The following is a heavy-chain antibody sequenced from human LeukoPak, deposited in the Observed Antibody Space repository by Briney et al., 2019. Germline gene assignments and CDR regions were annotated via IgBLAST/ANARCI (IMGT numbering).Heavy chain of an antibody. CDR1: GFTFSIYG. V-gene: IGHV3-23*01. D-gene: IGHD6-19*01. Sequence: PGGSLRLSCAASGFTFSIYGMSWVRQAPGKGLEWVSAISGSGYSTYYADSVKGRFTISRDNSRNTLYLQMNSLRAEDTAVYYCAREEYSSGWTYFDYWGQGTLVTVSS. CDR2: ISGSGYST. J-gene: IGHJ4*02. CDR3: AREEYSSGWTYFDY.